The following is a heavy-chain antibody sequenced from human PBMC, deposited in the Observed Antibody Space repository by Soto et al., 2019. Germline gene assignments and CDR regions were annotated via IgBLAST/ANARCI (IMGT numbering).Heavy chain of an antibody. CDR3: ASGSHVPHY. Sequence: SETQSLTCTVSGASISNSYWSWIRQPPGKRLEWIGYIYYSGTTNYNPSLNSRVTISVDRSKNQFSLKLSSVTAADTAVYYCASGSHVPHYWGQGTLVTVSS. J-gene: IGHJ4*02. D-gene: IGHD6-6*01. V-gene: IGHV4-59*12. CDR1: GASISNSY. CDR2: IYYSGTT.